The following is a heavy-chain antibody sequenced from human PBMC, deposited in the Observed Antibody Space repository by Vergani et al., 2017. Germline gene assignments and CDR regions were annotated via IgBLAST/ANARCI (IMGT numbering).Heavy chain of an antibody. V-gene: IGHV1-69*08. CDR3: ARDVLVVVVAATPWGYFQH. J-gene: IGHJ1*01. CDR1: GGTFSSYT. D-gene: IGHD2-15*01. Sequence: QVQLVQSGAEVKKPGSSVKVSCKASGGTFSSYTISWVRQAPGQGLEWMGRIIPILGIANYAQKFQGRVTITADKSTSTAYMELSSLRSEDTAVYYCARDVLVVVVAATPWGYFQHWGQGTLVTVSS. CDR2: IIPILGIA.